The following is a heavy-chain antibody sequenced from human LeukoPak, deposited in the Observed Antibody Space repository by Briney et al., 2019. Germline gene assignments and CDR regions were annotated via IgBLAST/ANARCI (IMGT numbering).Heavy chain of an antibody. Sequence: SETLSLTCAVYGGSFSGYYWSWIRQPPGKGLEWIGSIYYTGNTYYNASLKSRVTISIDTSKNQFSLKLSSVTAADTAVYYCASPWAYCSGGSCFPYMDVWGKGTTVTVSS. J-gene: IGHJ6*03. D-gene: IGHD2-15*01. V-gene: IGHV4-34*01. CDR1: GGSFSGYY. CDR2: IYYTGNT. CDR3: ASPWAYCSGGSCFPYMDV.